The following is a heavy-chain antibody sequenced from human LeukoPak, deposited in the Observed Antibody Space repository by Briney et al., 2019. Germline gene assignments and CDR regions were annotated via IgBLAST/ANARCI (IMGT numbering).Heavy chain of an antibody. CDR2: IYYSGST. D-gene: IGHD1-26*01. J-gene: IGHJ4*02. CDR3: ARVARSEWELYLDY. V-gene: IGHV4-59*01. Sequence: SETLSLTCTVSGVSISSYYWSWIRQPPGKGLEWIGYIYYSGSTNYNPSLKSRVTISVDTSKNQFSLKLSSVTAADTAVYYCARVARSEWELYLDYWGQGTLVTVSS. CDR1: GVSISSYY.